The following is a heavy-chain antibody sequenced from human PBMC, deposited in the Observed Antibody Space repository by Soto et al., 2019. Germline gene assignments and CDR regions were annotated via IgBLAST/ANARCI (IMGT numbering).Heavy chain of an antibody. J-gene: IGHJ5*02. CDR3: ARNIVVVVAANTNWFDP. V-gene: IGHV4-59*08. Sequence: PSETMPLTCTVSGGSISSYCWSCIRQPPGKGLEWIGYIYYSGSTNYNPSLKSRVTISVDTSKNQFSLKLSSVTAADTAVYYCARNIVVVVAANTNWFDPWGQGTLVIVSP. CDR2: IYYSGST. CDR1: GGSISSYC. D-gene: IGHD2-15*01.